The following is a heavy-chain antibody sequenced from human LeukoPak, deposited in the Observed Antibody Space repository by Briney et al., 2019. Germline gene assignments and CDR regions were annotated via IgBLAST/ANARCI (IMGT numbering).Heavy chain of an antibody. Sequence: GGSLRLSCAASGFTFSSYAMSWIRQAPGKGLEWISYISSSGSTIYYVDSVKGRFTISRDNAKNSLYLQMNSLRAEDTAVYYCARGYNYYYYYMDVWGKGTTVTVSS. V-gene: IGHV3-11*04. CDR3: ARGYNYYYYYMDV. J-gene: IGHJ6*03. CDR1: GFTFSSYA. CDR2: ISSSGSTI. D-gene: IGHD5-18*01.